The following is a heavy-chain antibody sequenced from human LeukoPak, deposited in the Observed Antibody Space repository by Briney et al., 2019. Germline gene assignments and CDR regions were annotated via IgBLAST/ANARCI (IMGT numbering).Heavy chain of an antibody. V-gene: IGHV3-23*01. J-gene: IGHJ3*02. CDR3: ARIDAFDI. Sequence: PGGSLILSCAAFGFTFSKYAMGLVRPAPGKGMEWVSAISGSNGNTLYADSVNSRFTISRDNAKNSLHLQMNSLRAEDTAVYYGARIDAFDIWGQGTMVTVSS. CDR1: GFTFSKYA. CDR2: ISGSNGNT.